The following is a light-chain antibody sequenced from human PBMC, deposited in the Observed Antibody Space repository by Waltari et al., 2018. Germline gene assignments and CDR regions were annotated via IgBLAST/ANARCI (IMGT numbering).Light chain of an antibody. V-gene: IGKV3-15*01. CDR1: QSVRSR. J-gene: IGKJ3*01. CDR3: QQYHNWPPG. Sequence: EMVMTQSPATLPVSLGERATLSCRASQSVRSRLAWYQQKPGQAPRLLVYDASTRATGVPARFSGSGSGTDFILTISGMQSEDFAVYYCQQYHNWPPGFGPGTKVDIK. CDR2: DAS.